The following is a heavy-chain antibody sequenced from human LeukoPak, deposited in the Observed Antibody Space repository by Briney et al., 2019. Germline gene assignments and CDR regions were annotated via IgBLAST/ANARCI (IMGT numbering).Heavy chain of an antibody. Sequence: SETLSLTCTVSGGSISISTYYWGWIRQPPGKGLEWIGNIYYSGSTYYNPSLKSRVTISVDTSKNQFSLKLRSVTAADTAVYYCARNIGYSYYCDYWGQGTLVTVSS. V-gene: IGHV4-39*07. CDR3: ARNIGYSYYCDY. J-gene: IGHJ4*02. D-gene: IGHD5-18*01. CDR2: IYYSGST. CDR1: GGSISISTYY.